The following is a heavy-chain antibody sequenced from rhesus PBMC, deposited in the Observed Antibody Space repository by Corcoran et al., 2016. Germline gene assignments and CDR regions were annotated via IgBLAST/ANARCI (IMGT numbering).Heavy chain of an antibody. CDR3: ARAKLNSGWTHDY. Sequence: EVQLVESGGGLVKPGAPLSLSCLASGYTFGYFGSHVVRPAPGRALGWVSFLSYTGKTIYYADSVKGRFPISRDNAKISVSLQMNSLRAEDTAVYYCARAKLNSGWTHDYWGQGVLVTVSS. V-gene: IGHV3-183*01. J-gene: IGHJ4*01. CDR2: LSYTGKTI. D-gene: IGHD6-31*01. CDR1: GYTFGYFG.